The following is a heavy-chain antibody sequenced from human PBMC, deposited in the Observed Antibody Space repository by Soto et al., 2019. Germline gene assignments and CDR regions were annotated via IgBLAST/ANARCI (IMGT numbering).Heavy chain of an antibody. D-gene: IGHD3-9*01. CDR2: IYPGDSDT. CDR3: ARRPYDILTGYYNAFDI. Sequence: GSLKISCKGSGYSFTSYWIGWVRQMPGKGLEWMGIIYPGDSDTRYSPSFQGQVTISADKSISTAYLQWSSLKASDTAMYYCARRPYDILTGYYNAFDIWGQGTMVTVSS. CDR1: GYSFTSYW. J-gene: IGHJ3*02. V-gene: IGHV5-51*01.